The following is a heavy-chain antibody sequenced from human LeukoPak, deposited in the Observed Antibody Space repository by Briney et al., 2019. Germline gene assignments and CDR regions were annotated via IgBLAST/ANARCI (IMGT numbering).Heavy chain of an antibody. D-gene: IGHD6-13*01. CDR1: GGTFSSYA. V-gene: IGHV1-69*13. CDR2: IIPILGTA. Sequence: ASVKVSCKASGGTFSSYAISWVRQAPGQGLEWMGGIIPILGTANYAQKFQGRVTITADESTSTAYMELSSLRSEDTAVYYCARGLYSSSWSPGGYWGQGTLVTVSS. J-gene: IGHJ4*02. CDR3: ARGLYSSSWSPGGY.